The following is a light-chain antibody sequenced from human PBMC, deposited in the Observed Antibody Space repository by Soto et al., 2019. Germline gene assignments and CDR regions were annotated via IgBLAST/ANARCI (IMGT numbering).Light chain of an antibody. CDR3: CSYTSSSTRV. J-gene: IGLJ3*02. Sequence: QSVLTQPASVAGSPGQSITISCTGTSSDVGGYGYVSWYQQHPGKAPKLMIYEVSNRPSGVSNRFSGSKSGNTASLTISGLQAEDEADYYCCSYTSSSTRVFGGGTTLTVL. CDR2: EVS. V-gene: IGLV2-14*01. CDR1: SSDVGGYGY.